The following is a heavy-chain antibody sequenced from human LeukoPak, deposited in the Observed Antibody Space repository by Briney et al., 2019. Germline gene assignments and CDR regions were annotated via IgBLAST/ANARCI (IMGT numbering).Heavy chain of an antibody. D-gene: IGHD6-13*01. V-gene: IGHV3-64*01. CDR1: GFTFSSYA. Sequence: GGSLRLSCAASGFTFSSYAMSWVRQAPGKGLEWVSAISSNGGSTYYANSVKGRFTISRDNSKNTLYLQMGSLRAEDMAVYYCARVGFGAAAGPFTYFDYWGQGTLVTVSS. J-gene: IGHJ4*02. CDR2: ISSNGGST. CDR3: ARVGFGAAAGPFTYFDY.